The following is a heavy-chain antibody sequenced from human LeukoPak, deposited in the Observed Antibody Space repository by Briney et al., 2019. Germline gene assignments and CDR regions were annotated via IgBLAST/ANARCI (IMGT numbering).Heavy chain of an antibody. CDR1: GFTFRSYA. Sequence: GSLRLSCAASGFTFRSYAMSWVRQAPGKGLEWVSAISGSGGSTYYADSVKGRFTISRDNSKNTLYLQMNSLRAEDTAVYYCAKRPNTYYYDSSGNSFDYWGQGTLVTVSS. V-gene: IGHV3-23*01. CDR2: ISGSGGST. CDR3: AKRPNTYYYDSSGNSFDY. J-gene: IGHJ4*02. D-gene: IGHD3-22*01.